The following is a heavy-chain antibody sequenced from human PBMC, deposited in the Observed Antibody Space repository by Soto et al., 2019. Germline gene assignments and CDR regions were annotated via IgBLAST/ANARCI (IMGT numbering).Heavy chain of an antibody. Sequence: QVQLVQSGAEVKKPGSSVKVSCKASGGTFSSYTISWVRQAPGQGLEWMGRIIPILGIANYAQKFQGRVXIXAXXSTSTAYMELSSLRSEDTAVYYCARGTTVTTPFGYWGQGTLVTVSS. J-gene: IGHJ4*02. D-gene: IGHD4-17*01. V-gene: IGHV1-69*02. CDR2: IIPILGIA. CDR3: ARGTTVTTPFGY. CDR1: GGTFSSYT.